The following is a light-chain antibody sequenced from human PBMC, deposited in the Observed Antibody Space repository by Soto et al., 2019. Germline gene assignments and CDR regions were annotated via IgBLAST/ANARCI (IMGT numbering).Light chain of an antibody. CDR3: CSYAGSTTVL. V-gene: IGLV2-23*01. Sequence: QSALTQPASVSGSPGASITISCTGTSRDVGSYNLVSWLQQHPGKAPKLMLYEGSKRPSGVSNRFSGSKSGNTASLTISGIQAEDAADYYCCSYAGSTTVLFGGGTKLTVL. CDR2: EGS. J-gene: IGLJ2*01. CDR1: SRDVGSYNL.